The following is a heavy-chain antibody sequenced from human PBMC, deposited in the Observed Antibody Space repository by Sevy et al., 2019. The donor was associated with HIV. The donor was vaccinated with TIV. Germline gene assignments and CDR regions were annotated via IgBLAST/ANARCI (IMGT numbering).Heavy chain of an antibody. CDR1: GFTFSSYS. Sequence: GGSLRLSCAASGFTFSSYSMNWVRQAPGKGLEWVSSISSSSYIYYADSVKGRFTISRDNAKNSLYLQMNSLRAEDTAGYYCARGGVTIFGVVTQYYYGMDVWGQGTTVTVSS. D-gene: IGHD3-3*01. CDR3: ARGGVTIFGVVTQYYYGMDV. V-gene: IGHV3-21*01. J-gene: IGHJ6*02. CDR2: ISSSSYI.